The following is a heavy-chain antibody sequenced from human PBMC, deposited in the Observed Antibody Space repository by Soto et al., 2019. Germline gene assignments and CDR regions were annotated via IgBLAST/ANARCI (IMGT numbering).Heavy chain of an antibody. CDR3: GVYDSSGYKDGFDY. CDR1: GGSVSSGDYY. D-gene: IGHD3-22*01. J-gene: IGHJ4*02. CDR2: IYYSGST. V-gene: IGHV4-30-4*01. Sequence: PSETLSLTCTVSGGSVSSGDYYWSWIRQPPGKGPEWIGYIYYSGSTYYNPSLKSRVTISVDTSKNQFSLKLSSVTAADTAVYYWGVYDSSGYKDGFDYGGQETLVPFSS.